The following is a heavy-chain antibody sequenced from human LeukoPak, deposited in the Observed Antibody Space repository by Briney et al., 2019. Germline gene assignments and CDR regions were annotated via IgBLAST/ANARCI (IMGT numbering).Heavy chain of an antibody. D-gene: IGHD1-26*01. J-gene: IGHJ4*02. CDR3: AKDPTSGSYFDY. Sequence: GGSLRLSCAASGFTFSTYGVYWVRQAPRKGLEWVSSNSGGSSYYADSVKGRFTISRDNSKNTLYLQMNSLRAEDTAVYYCAKDPTSGSYFDYWGQGTLVTVSS. V-gene: IGHV3-23*01. CDR1: GFTFSTYG. CDR2: NSGGSS.